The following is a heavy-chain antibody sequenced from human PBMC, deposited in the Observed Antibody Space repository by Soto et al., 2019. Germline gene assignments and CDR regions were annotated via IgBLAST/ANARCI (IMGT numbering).Heavy chain of an antibody. CDR1: GYTFTSYG. J-gene: IGHJ5*02. CDR3: ARGREISSWDWFDP. Sequence: QVQLVQSGAAVKKPGASVKVSCRASGYTFTSYGISWVRQAPGQGLEWMGWISAYNGNTNYAQKLQGRVTMTTDSSTSTAYMELRILRSDDTAVYYCARGREISSWDWFDPWGQGTLVTVSS. D-gene: IGHD6-13*01. V-gene: IGHV1-18*01. CDR2: ISAYNGNT.